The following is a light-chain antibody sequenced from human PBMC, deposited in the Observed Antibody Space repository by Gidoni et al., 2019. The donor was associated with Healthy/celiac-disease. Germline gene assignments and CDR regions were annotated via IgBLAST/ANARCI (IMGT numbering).Light chain of an antibody. CDR1: SSKIVAGYD. CDR2: GNS. CDR3: QSYDSSLRV. Sequence: QSVLTHPHSVSGAPGQRVTISCTVSSSKIVAGYDVHWYQQLPGTAPKLLIYGNSNRPSGVPDRVSGSKSGTAASLAITGLQAEDEADYYCQSYDSSLRVFGTGTKVTVL. J-gene: IGLJ1*01. V-gene: IGLV1-40*01.